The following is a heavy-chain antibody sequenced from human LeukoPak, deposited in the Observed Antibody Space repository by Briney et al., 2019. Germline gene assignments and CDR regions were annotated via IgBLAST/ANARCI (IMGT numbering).Heavy chain of an antibody. Sequence: GGSLRLSCAASGFTFSIYAMSWVRPAPGKGLEWVSAISAGGVTTYYADSVKGRFTISRDNSKNTLYLQMNSLRAEDTAVYYCAKGAGTDRTWGQGTLVTVSS. J-gene: IGHJ5*02. CDR3: AKGAGTDRT. V-gene: IGHV3-23*01. CDR2: ISAGGVTT. CDR1: GFTFSIYA.